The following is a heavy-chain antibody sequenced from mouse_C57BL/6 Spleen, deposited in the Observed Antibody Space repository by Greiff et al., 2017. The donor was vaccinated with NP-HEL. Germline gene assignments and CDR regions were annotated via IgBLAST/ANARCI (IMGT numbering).Heavy chain of an antibody. D-gene: IGHD3-1*01. Sequence: VKLMESGPELVKPGASVKISCKASGYAFSSSWMNWVKQRPGKGLEWIGRIYPGDGDTNYNGKFKGKATLTADKSSSTAYMQLSSLTSEDSAVYFCARGGLHPFYFDYWGQGTTLTVSS. CDR1: GYAFSSSW. CDR2: IYPGDGDT. CDR3: ARGGLHPFYFDY. J-gene: IGHJ2*01. V-gene: IGHV1-82*01.